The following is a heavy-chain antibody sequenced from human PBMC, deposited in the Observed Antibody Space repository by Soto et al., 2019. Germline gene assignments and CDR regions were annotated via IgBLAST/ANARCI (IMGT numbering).Heavy chain of an antibody. CDR2: IKQDGSDK. V-gene: IGHV3-7*01. J-gene: IGHJ5*02. CDR3: ARVQKTDNWFDP. Sequence: PGGSLSLSCAASGFTFNTYWMTWVRQAPGKGLEWVANIKQDGSDKYYVDSVKGRFTISRDNAKNSLYLQMNSLRAEDTAVYYCARVQKTDNWFDPWGQGTLVTVSS. D-gene: IGHD1-1*01. CDR1: GFTFNTYW.